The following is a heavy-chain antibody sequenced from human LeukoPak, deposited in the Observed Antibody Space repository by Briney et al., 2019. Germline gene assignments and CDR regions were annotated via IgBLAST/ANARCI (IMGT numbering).Heavy chain of an antibody. CDR1: GYTFTSYG. V-gene: IGHV1-18*01. J-gene: IGHJ4*02. CDR2: ISAYNGNT. Sequence: ASVKVSCKASGYTFTSYGISWVRQAPGQGLEWMGWISAYNGNTNYAQKLQGRATMTTDTSTSTAYMELRSLRSDDTAVYYCAREGRYSSGWYLGYYFDYWGQGTLVTVSS. D-gene: IGHD6-19*01. CDR3: AREGRYSSGWYLGYYFDY.